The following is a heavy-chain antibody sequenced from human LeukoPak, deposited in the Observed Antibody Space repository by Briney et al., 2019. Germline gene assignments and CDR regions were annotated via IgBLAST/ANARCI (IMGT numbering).Heavy chain of an antibody. V-gene: IGHV3-53*01. Sequence: PGGSLRLSCAASGFTFSSAWMIWVRQTPGKGLEWVSLIYSGSSTYYANSVKGRFTISRDNSKNTVYLQMNGLRAEDTAVYYCARVPYGNYHYYYMDVWGKGTTVTVSS. CDR1: GFTFSSAW. J-gene: IGHJ6*03. CDR3: ARVPYGNYHYYYMDV. CDR2: IYSGSST. D-gene: IGHD3-10*01.